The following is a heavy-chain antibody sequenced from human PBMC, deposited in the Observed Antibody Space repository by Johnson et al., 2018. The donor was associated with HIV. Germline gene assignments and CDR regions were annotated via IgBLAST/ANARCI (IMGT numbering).Heavy chain of an antibody. CDR3: ARDQDWGYYDSTAFDI. CDR1: GFTFSSYA. V-gene: IGHV3-30*04. Sequence: VQLVESGGGVVQPGGSLRLSCAASGFTFSSYAMHWVRQAPGKGLEWVAIISYDGSNKYYADSVKGRFTISRDNSKNTVYLQMSSLRAEDTAVYHCARDQDWGYYDSTAFDIWGLGTMVTVSS. J-gene: IGHJ3*02. D-gene: IGHD3-22*01. CDR2: ISYDGSNK.